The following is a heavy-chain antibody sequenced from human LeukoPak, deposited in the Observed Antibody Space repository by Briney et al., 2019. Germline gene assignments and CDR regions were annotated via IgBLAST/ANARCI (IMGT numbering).Heavy chain of an antibody. Sequence: GGSLRLSCAASGFTFSSYSMNWVRQAPGKGLEWVSYISSSSSTIYYADSVKGRFTISRDNAKNSLYLQMNSLRAEDTAVYYCARGAYYYDSSGYYSDWFDPWGQGTLVTVSS. CDR3: ARGAYYYDSSGYYSDWFDP. J-gene: IGHJ5*02. CDR2: ISSSSSTI. CDR1: GFTFSSYS. D-gene: IGHD3-22*01. V-gene: IGHV3-48*04.